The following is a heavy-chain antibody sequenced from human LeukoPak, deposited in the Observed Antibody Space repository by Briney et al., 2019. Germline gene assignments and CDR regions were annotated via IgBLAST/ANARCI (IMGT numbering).Heavy chain of an antibody. CDR1: GYTFTSYD. CDR3: AKNYDFLTGYAN. J-gene: IGHJ4*02. Sequence: GASVKVSCKASGYTFTSYDINWVRQATGQGLEWMGWVNPNSGNTRYAQKFQGRLTMTRNTSISTAYMELGSLRSEDTAVYYCAKNYDFLTGYANWGQGTLVTVSS. D-gene: IGHD3-9*01. CDR2: VNPNSGNT. V-gene: IGHV1-8*01.